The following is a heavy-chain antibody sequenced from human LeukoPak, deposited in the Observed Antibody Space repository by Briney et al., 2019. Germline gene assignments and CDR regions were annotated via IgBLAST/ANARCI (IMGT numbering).Heavy chain of an antibody. V-gene: IGHV3-11*01. CDR1: GFTFSDNY. CDR2: ISGNGGVI. CDR3: AREETRITMLRGVTYFEY. Sequence: GGSLRLSCAASGFTFSDNYMTWVRQAPGKGLEWLSYISGNGGVIQYADSVKGRFTISRDNAKNSLYLQMSSLRAEDTALYYCAREETRITMLRGVTYFEYWGQGTLVTVSS. J-gene: IGHJ4*02. D-gene: IGHD3-10*01.